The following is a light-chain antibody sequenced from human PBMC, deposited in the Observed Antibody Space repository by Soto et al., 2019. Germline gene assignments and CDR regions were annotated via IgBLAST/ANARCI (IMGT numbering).Light chain of an antibody. CDR1: SSNIGAGYD. CDR2: GNS. V-gene: IGLV1-40*01. Sequence: QSVLTQTPSVSGAPGQKITMSCTGSSSNIGAGYDVHWYQQLPGTAPKLLIYGNSNRPSGVPDRFSGSKSGTSASLAITGLQAEDEADYYCQSYDSSLSGSVVFGGGTKLTVL. J-gene: IGLJ2*01. CDR3: QSYDSSLSGSVV.